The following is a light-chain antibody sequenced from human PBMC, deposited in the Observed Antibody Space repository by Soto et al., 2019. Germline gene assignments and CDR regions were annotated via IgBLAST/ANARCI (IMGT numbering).Light chain of an antibody. J-gene: IGKJ5*01. V-gene: IGKV3-20*01. CDR1: QSVSSNF. CDR2: GAS. CDR3: QQYGSSPVT. Sequence: EIVLTQSPGTLSLSPGERATLSCRAIQSVSSNFLAWYQQKPGQAPRLLIYGASSRATGIPDRFSGSGSGTDFTLTISRLEPEDFAVYYCQQYGSSPVTFGQGTRLEIK.